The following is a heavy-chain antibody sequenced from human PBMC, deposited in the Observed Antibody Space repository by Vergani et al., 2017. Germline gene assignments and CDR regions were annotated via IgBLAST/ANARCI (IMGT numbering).Heavy chain of an antibody. CDR2: TWYDGNNK. D-gene: IGHD2-2*01. CDR3: ARDDRPSAIIYLFYYYMDV. V-gene: IGHV3-33*01. CDR1: GFTFNQYG. J-gene: IGHJ6*03. Sequence: QVQLVESGGGVVQPGRSLRLSCAASGFTFNQYGMHWVRQAPGKGLEWVAVTWYDGNNKQYADSVRGRFTISRDSSKNTLFLQMNSLRAEDTAIYYCARDDRPSAIIYLFYYYMDVWGKGTTVTVSS.